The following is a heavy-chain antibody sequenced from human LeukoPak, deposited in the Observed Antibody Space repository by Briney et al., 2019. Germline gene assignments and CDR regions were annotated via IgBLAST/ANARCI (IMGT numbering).Heavy chain of an antibody. D-gene: IGHD3-10*01. CDR1: GYTFTGYY. J-gene: IGHJ6*02. V-gene: IGHV1-2*02. Sequence: GASLKVSCKASGYTFTGYYMHWMRQAPGQGLEWMGWINPNSAGTNYAQRFQGRVTMTRNTSISTAYMELSRLRSDDTAVYYCARAGPEVKFGAYHYYGVDVWGQGTTVTVSS. CDR2: INPNSAGT. CDR3: ARAGPEVKFGAYHYYGVDV.